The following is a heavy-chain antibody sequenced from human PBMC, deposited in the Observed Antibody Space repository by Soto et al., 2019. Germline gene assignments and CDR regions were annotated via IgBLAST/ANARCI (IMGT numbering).Heavy chain of an antibody. CDR3: ARAHTRSITVTTVYYYGMDV. CDR2: IYYSGST. J-gene: IGHJ6*02. V-gene: IGHV4-59*01. Sequence: QVQLQESGPGLVKPSETLSLTCTVYGGSISGYFWSWIRQPPGKGLEWIGYIYYSGSTYYNPSLKSRVTISVVTSMNQFSLRLRAVTAADTAVYHCARAHTRSITVTTVYYYGMDVWGQGTTVTVSS. CDR1: GGSISGYF. D-gene: IGHD4-4*01.